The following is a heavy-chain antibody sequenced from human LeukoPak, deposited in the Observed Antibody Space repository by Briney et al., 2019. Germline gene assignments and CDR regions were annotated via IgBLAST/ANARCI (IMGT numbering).Heavy chain of an antibody. CDR2: MDPNNGNT. CDR1: GYTFTSYY. CDR3: ARGRKTGTRVAVDI. J-gene: IGHJ3*02. Sequence: ASVKVSCRASGYTFTSYYINWVRQATGQGLEWMGWMDPNNGNTSYAQKFQGRVTMTRNTSISTAYMELSSLRSEDTAVYYCARGRKTGTRVAVDIWGQGTMVTVSS. V-gene: IGHV1-8*01.